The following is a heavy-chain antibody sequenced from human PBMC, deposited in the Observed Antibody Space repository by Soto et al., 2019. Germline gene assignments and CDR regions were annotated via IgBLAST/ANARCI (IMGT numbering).Heavy chain of an antibody. V-gene: IGHV4-34*01. J-gene: IGHJ5*02. Sequence: PSETLSLTCAVYGGSFSGYYWSWIRQPPGKGLEWIGEINHSGSTNYNPSLKSRVTISVDTSKNQFSLKLSSVIAADTAVYYCARHDIVVVPAYFDPWGQGTLVTVSS. CDR1: GGSFSGYY. CDR2: INHSGST. D-gene: IGHD2-2*01. CDR3: ARHDIVVVPAYFDP.